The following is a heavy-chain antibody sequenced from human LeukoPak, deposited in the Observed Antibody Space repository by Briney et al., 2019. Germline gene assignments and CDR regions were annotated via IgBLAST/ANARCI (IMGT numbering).Heavy chain of an antibody. CDR3: ASLPDPYDWYIDL. V-gene: IGHV4-39*01. CDR1: GGYISSSSYY. D-gene: IGHD2-2*01. Sequence: PSETLSLTCTASGGYISSSSYYWGWIRQPPGKGLAYIGSIYYSGTTYYNPSLKSRVTISVDTSKNQFSLKLSSVTAADTGVYFRASLPDPYDWYIDLWGRGTLITVSS. CDR2: IYYSGTT. J-gene: IGHJ2*01.